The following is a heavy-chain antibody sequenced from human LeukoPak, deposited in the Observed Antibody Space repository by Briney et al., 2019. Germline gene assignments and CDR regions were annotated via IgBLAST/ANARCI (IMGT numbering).Heavy chain of an antibody. D-gene: IGHD3-22*01. CDR2: IYYSGST. CDR1: GGSISSSSFY. CDR3: ARAPRGVYDSSGYYTTPHDY. J-gene: IGHJ4*02. Sequence: SETLSLTCTVSGGSISSSSFYWSWIRQPPGKGLEWIGYIYYSGSTNYNPSLKSRVTISVDTSKNQFSLKLSSVTAADTAVYYCARAPRGVYDSSGYYTTPHDYWGQGILVTVS. V-gene: IGHV4-61*01.